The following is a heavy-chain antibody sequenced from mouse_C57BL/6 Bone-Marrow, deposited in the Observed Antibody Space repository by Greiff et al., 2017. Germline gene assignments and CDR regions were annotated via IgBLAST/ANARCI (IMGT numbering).Heavy chain of an antibody. CDR2: INPGSGGT. D-gene: IGHD1-1*01. Sequence: QVQLQQSGAELVRPGTSVKVSCTASGYAFTNYLIAWVKQRPGQGLAWIGVINPGSGGTYYHEKFKGKATLTADKSSSTAYMQLSSLTSEDSAVYFCARSPYYYGSSYPAWFAYWGQGTLVTVSA. J-gene: IGHJ3*01. CDR1: GYAFTNYL. CDR3: ARSPYYYGSSYPAWFAY. V-gene: IGHV1-54*01.